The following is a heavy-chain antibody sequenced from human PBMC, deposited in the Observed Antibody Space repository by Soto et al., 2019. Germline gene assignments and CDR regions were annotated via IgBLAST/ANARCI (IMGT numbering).Heavy chain of an antibody. J-gene: IGHJ4*02. D-gene: IGHD6-19*01. Sequence: GASVKVSCKASGGTFSSYAISWVRQAPGQGLEWMGWINAGNAKTKYSQKFQGRVTISRDTSASTAYMELSSLRSEDTAVYYCARDGAVAGNANFDYWGQGALVTVSS. V-gene: IGHV1-3*01. CDR3: ARDGAVAGNANFDY. CDR1: GGTFSSYA. CDR2: INAGNAKT.